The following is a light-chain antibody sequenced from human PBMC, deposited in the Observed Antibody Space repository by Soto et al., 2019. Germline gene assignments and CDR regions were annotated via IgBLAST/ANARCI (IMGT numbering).Light chain of an antibody. J-gene: IGLJ1*01. CDR3: SSYTSTSTQV. V-gene: IGLV2-11*01. Sequence: QSALTQPRSVSGSPGQSVTISCTGSSSDVGGYNYVSWYQQHPDKAPKLMIYDVSKRPSGVPDRFSGSKSGNTASLTISGLQAGDEADYYCSSYTSTSTQVFGSGTKVTVL. CDR1: SSDVGGYNY. CDR2: DVS.